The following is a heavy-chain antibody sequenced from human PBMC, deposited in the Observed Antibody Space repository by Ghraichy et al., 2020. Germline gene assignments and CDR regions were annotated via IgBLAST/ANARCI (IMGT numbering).Heavy chain of an antibody. CDR3: ARGTVYDYWSGYSYYIDY. Sequence: SQTLSLPCAVSGASVGTYYRSWVRQSPGMGLEWLANIHNSGRYGVRASYNPSLESRLSISMDTSNDQLSLRLTSLTATDTAIYYCARGTVYDYWSGYSYYIDYWGQGILVCVSS. J-gene: IGHJ4*02. CDR1: GASVGTYY. CDR2: IHNSGRYGVRA. V-gene: IGHV4-4*09. D-gene: IGHD3-3*01.